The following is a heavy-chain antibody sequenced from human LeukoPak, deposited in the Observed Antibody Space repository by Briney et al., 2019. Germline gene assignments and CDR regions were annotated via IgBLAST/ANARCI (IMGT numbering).Heavy chain of an antibody. CDR2: TSSSSSYI. Sequence: GGSLRLSCAASGFTFSSYSMTWVRQATGKRLERVSSTSSSSSYIYYADSVKGRFTISRDNAKNSLYLQMNSLRAEDTAVYYCARDSGAGGYYYYYNMDVWGKGATVTVSS. CDR3: ARDSGAGGYYYYYNMDV. D-gene: IGHD5-12*01. V-gene: IGHV3-21*06. CDR1: GFTFSSYS. J-gene: IGHJ6*03.